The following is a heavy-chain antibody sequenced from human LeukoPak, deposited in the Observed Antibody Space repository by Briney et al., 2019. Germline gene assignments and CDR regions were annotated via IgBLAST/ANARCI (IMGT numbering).Heavy chain of an antibody. Sequence: SGPALVKPPQTLTLTCTFSGFSLSTSGMRVSWIRQPPGKALGWLARIHWDDNKFYSTSLKTRLTISKDTSKNQVVLTMTNMDPVDTATYYCARIPQYCSGGTCYSGTFDYWGQGTLVTVSS. J-gene: IGHJ4*02. V-gene: IGHV2-70*04. CDR1: GFSLSTSGMR. CDR3: ARIPQYCSGGTCYSGTFDY. D-gene: IGHD2-15*01. CDR2: IHWDDNK.